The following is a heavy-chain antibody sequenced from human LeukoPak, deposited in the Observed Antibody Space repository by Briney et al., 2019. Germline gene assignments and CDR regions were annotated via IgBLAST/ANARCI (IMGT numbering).Heavy chain of an antibody. CDR2: INPNSGGT. J-gene: IGHJ5*02. V-gene: IGHV1-2*02. CDR1: GYTLTGYY. CDR3: AAPGYYYDSSGYSYNWFDP. Sequence: ASVKVSCKASGYTLTGYYMHWVRQAPGQGLEWMGWINPNSGGTNYAQKFQGRVTMTRDTSISTAYMELSRLRSDDTAVYYCAAPGYYYDSSGYSYNWFDPWGQGTLVTVSS. D-gene: IGHD3-22*01.